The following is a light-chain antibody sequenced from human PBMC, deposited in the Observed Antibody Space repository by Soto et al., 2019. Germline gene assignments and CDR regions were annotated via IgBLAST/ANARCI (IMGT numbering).Light chain of an antibody. J-gene: IGKJ3*01. V-gene: IGKV3-15*01. Sequence: EIVMTQSPATLSVSPGERATLSCRASQSVSSNLAWYQQKPGQAPRLLIYGASTRATGIPARFSGSGSGTECTLTISSLQSEDFAVYYCQQYNNWPRTFGPGTKVDFK. CDR1: QSVSSN. CDR3: QQYNNWPRT. CDR2: GAS.